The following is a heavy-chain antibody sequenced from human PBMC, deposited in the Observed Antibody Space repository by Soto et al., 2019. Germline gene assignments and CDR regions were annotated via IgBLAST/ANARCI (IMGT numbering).Heavy chain of an antibody. V-gene: IGHV4-39*01. CDR3: GKVLVGATGHTDYDS. D-gene: IGHD2-15*01. Sequence: SETLSLTCTVSGGSIYRSGYYWGWIRQPPGRGLEWIGNIDYNGVTYSNPSLKSRVTISRDTSKNQFSLKLTSVTAADTALYYCGKVLVGATGHTDYDSWGQGTPVTVSS. J-gene: IGHJ4*02. CDR1: GGSIYRSGYY. CDR2: IDYNGVT.